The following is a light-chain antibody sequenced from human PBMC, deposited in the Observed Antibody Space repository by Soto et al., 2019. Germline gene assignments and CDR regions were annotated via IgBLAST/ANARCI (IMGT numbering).Light chain of an antibody. J-gene: IGKJ3*01. CDR2: GAS. CDR3: QQFKNWPPTFT. V-gene: IGKV3D-15*01. CDR1: QSVRSN. Sequence: EIVMTQSPDTLSVSPGERATLSCRASQSVRSNLAWDQRKPGQPPRLLIYGASNRATGIPPRFNGSGSGTDFTLTISGLQSEDSAVYFCQQFKNWPPTFTFGPGTKVEIK.